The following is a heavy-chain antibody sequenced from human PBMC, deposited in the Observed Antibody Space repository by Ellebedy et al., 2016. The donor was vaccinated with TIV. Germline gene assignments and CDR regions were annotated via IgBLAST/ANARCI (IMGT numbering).Heavy chain of an antibody. J-gene: IGHJ1*01. CDR2: IRGSGVST. V-gene: IGHV3-23*01. D-gene: IGHD2-2*02. Sequence: GGSLRLSXAASGFTFSSYAMSWVRQAPGKGLEWVSAIRGSGVSTYYADPVKGRFTISRDNSKNTLYLQMNSLRAEDTAVYYCAKDPGYCSSTSCYRYFQHWGQGTLVTVSS. CDR1: GFTFSSYA. CDR3: AKDPGYCSSTSCYRYFQH.